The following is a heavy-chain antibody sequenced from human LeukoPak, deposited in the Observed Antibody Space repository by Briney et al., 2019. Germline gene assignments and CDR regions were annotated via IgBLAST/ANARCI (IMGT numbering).Heavy chain of an antibody. CDR2: IHSDGST. J-gene: IGHJ2*01. V-gene: IGHV3-66*01. Sequence: GGSLKLSCAASGFTVSRDYMSWVRQAPGKGPEWVSVIHSDGSTYYADSVLGRFTISRDNSKNTLFLQMNSLGVEDTAVYFCAREKNWYFDLWGRGTLVTVSS. CDR1: GFTVSRDY. CDR3: AREKNWYFDL.